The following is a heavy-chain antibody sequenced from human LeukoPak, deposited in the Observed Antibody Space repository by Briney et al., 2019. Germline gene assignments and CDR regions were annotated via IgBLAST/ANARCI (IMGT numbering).Heavy chain of an antibody. V-gene: IGHV4-31*03. CDR2: IYYSGST. D-gene: IGHD2-15*01. CDR3: ARVDIRSGGNYGMDV. CDR1: GGSISSGGYY. Sequence: PSQTLSLTCTVSGGSISSGGYYWTWIRPHPGKGLVWSGYIYYSGSTYYNPSLKSRVTISVDTSKNQFSLKLSSVTAADTAVFYCARVDIRSGGNYGMDVWGQGTTVTVSS. J-gene: IGHJ6*02.